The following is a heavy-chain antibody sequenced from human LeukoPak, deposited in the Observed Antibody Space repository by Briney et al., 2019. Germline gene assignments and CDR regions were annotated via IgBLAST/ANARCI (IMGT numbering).Heavy chain of an antibody. D-gene: IGHD4-17*01. V-gene: IGHV4-39*07. Sequence: SETLSLTCTVSGGSISSSSYYWGWIRQPPGKGLEWIGSIYYSGTTYYNPSLKSRITMSLDTSKSQFSLKVTSVTAADTAVYYCARDFTYGDYFTPYGMDVWGQGTTVTVSS. CDR3: ARDFTYGDYFTPYGMDV. J-gene: IGHJ6*02. CDR1: GGSISSSSYY. CDR2: IYYSGTT.